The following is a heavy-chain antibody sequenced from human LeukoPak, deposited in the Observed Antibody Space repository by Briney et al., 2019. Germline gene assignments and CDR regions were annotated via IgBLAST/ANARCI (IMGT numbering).Heavy chain of an antibody. CDR3: ARVTWELLTSYYYYYMDV. D-gene: IGHD3-10*01. CDR1: GGSISSYY. Sequence: SETLSLTCTVSGGSISSYYWSWIRQPAGKGLEWIGRIYTSGSTNYNPSLKSRVTMSVDTSKNQFSLKLSSVTAADTAVYYCARVTWELLTSYYYYYMDVWGKGTTVTISS. J-gene: IGHJ6*03. CDR2: IYTSGST. V-gene: IGHV4-4*07.